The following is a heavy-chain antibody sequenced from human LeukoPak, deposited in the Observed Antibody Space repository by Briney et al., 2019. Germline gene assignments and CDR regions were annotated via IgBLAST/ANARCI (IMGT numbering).Heavy chain of an antibody. CDR1: GGSISSGGYS. Sequence: SETLSLTCAVPGGSISSGGYSWSWIRQPPGKGLEWIGYIYHSRSTYYNPSLKSRVTISVDRSKNQFSLKLSSVTAADTAVYYCARVVVVIGRGYGYYFDYWGQGTLVTVSS. V-gene: IGHV4-30-2*01. J-gene: IGHJ4*02. CDR2: IYHSRST. D-gene: IGHD3-22*01. CDR3: ARVVVVIGRGYGYYFDY.